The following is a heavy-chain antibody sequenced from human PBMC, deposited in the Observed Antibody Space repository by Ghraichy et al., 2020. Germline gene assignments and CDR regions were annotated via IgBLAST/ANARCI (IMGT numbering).Heavy chain of an antibody. V-gene: IGHV3-7*01. D-gene: IGHD5-18*01. CDR1: GVSFSDYW. CDR3: VLQRAVDTRSPFTDY. CDR2: IKADGSEN. J-gene: IGHJ4*02. Sequence: GGSLRLSCAASGVSFSDYWMTWVRQAPGKGLEWVANIKADGSENYYMESVKGRFTISRDHAKNSVFLEMSSLSAAATALYYCVLQRAVDTRSPFTDYWGQGTLVTVAS.